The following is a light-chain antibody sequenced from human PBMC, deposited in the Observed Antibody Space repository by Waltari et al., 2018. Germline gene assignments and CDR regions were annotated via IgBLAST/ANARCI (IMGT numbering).Light chain of an antibody. Sequence: QLVLTQSPSASASLGASVKLTCTLSSGHSSYAIAWNQQQPEKGPRYLMKINSDGSHSKGDGIPDRFSGSSSGAERYLTISSLQSEDEADYYCQTWGTGIGVFGGGTKLTVL. V-gene: IGLV4-69*01. CDR2: INSDGSH. J-gene: IGLJ2*01. CDR1: SGHSSYA. CDR3: QTWGTGIGV.